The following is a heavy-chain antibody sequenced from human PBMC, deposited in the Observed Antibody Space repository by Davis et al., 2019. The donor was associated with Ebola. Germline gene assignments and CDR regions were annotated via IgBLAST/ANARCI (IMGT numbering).Heavy chain of an antibody. D-gene: IGHD3-22*01. CDR3: AREITYYYDSSGYYNGHYFDY. J-gene: IGHJ4*02. CDR1: GYSISSGYY. V-gene: IGHV4-38-2*02. Sequence: SETLSLTCTVSGYSISSGYYWGWIRQPPGKGLEWIGSIYHTGSTYYSPSLKSRVTISIDTSKNQFSLTLNSVTAADTAVYYCAREITYYYDSSGYYNGHYFDYWGQGTLVTVSS. CDR2: IYHTGST.